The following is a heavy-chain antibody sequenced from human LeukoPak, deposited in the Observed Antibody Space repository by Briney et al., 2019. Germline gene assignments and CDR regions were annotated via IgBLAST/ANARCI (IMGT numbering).Heavy chain of an antibody. CDR1: GFTFSSYG. D-gene: IGHD6-13*01. CDR3: AKGAVSTAGTWWFDT. J-gene: IGHJ5*02. V-gene: IGHV3-23*01. Sequence: GGSLRLSCAASGFTFSSYGMHWVRQAPGKGLEWVSYIGGSGGGTYYADSVKGRITISRDNSKNTVFLEMNSLRAGDTGVYYCAKGAVSTAGTWWFDTWGQGTLVTVSS. CDR2: IGGSGGGT.